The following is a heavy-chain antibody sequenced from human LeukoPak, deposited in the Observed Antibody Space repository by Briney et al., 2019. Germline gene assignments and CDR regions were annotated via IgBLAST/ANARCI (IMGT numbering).Heavy chain of an antibody. Sequence: GGSLRLSGAASGFTFSSYAMSWVRQAPGKGLEGVSAIGGSGGSTYYADSVKGRFTISRDNSKNTLYLQMNSLRAEDTAVYYCAKDLYGDLPEYDYWGQGTLVSVSS. V-gene: IGHV3-23*01. CDR3: AKDLYGDLPEYDY. D-gene: IGHD4-17*01. CDR1: GFTFSSYA. J-gene: IGHJ4*02. CDR2: IGGSGGST.